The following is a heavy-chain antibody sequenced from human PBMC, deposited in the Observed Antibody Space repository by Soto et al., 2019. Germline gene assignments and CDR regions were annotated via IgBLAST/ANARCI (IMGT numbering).Heavy chain of an antibody. CDR3: ARVTYYYDAGAFDI. V-gene: IGHV1-18*04. J-gene: IGHJ3*02. D-gene: IGHD3-22*01. CDR2: ISAYNGNT. Sequence: ASVKVSCKASGYTFTSYRISWVRQAPGQGLEWMGWISAYNGNTNYAQKLQGRVTMTTDTSTSTAYMELRSLRSDDTAVYYCARVTYYYDAGAFDIWGQGTMVTVSS. CDR1: GYTFTSYR.